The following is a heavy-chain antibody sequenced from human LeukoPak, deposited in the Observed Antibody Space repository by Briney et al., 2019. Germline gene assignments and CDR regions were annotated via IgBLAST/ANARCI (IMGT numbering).Heavy chain of an antibody. Sequence: GGALGLSFKASGFRFRNYWMSWVRPAPGKGVEWVASIKQDESEKYYVDSVKGRFTTSRDNAKSSLYLQMNALRGEDTAVYYCARLVGDVTTWDCWGQGTLVTVSS. CDR3: ARLVGDVTTWDC. J-gene: IGHJ4*02. D-gene: IGHD1-26*01. V-gene: IGHV3-7*03. CDR2: IKQDESEK. CDR1: GFRFRNYW.